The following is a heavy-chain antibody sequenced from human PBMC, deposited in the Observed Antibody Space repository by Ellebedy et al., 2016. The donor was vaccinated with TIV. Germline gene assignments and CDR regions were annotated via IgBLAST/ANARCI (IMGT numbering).Heavy chain of an antibody. Sequence: MPSETLSLTCTVSGGSISSYYWSWIRQPPGKGLEWIGYIYYSGSTNYNPSLKSRVTITVHTSKNQFSLKLSSVTAADTAVYYCARDGLGYCSSTSCYRLRNDAFDIWGQGTMVTVSS. CDR1: GGSISSYY. CDR3: ARDGLGYCSSTSCYRLRNDAFDI. D-gene: IGHD2-2*01. V-gene: IGHV4-59*01. CDR2: IYYSGST. J-gene: IGHJ3*02.